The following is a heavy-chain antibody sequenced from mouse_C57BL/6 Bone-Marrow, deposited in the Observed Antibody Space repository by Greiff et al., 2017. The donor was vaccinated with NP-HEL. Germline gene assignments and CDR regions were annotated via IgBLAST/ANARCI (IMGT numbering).Heavy chain of an antibody. Sequence: EVMLVESGGDLVKPGGSLKLSCAASGFTFSSYGMSWVRQTPDKRLEWVATISSGGSYTYYPDSVKGRFTISRDNAKNTLYLQMSSLKSEDTAMYYCARRVYWGQGTLVTVSA. V-gene: IGHV5-6*02. CDR1: GFTFSSYG. J-gene: IGHJ3*01. CDR2: ISSGGSYT. CDR3: ARRVY.